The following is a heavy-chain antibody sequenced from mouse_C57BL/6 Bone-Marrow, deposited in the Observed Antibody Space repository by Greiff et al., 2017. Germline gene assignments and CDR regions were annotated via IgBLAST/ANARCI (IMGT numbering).Heavy chain of an antibody. Sequence: VQLKQSGPELVKPGASVKISCKASGYSFTDYNMNWVKQSNGKSLEWIGVINPNYGTTSYNQKFKGKATLTVDQSTSTAYMQLNSLTSEDSAVYYYARGYDYDYAMDDWGQGTSVTVSS. CDR3: ARGYDYDYAMDD. V-gene: IGHV1-39*01. D-gene: IGHD2-4*01. CDR2: INPNYGTT. J-gene: IGHJ4*01. CDR1: GYSFTDYN.